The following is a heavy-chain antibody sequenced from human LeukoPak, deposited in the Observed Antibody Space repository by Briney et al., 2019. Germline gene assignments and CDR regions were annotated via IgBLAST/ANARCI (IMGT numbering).Heavy chain of an antibody. V-gene: IGHV4-59*11. CDR2: IYYSGST. CDR3: ARGSGQWGFDS. J-gene: IGHJ4*02. D-gene: IGHD3-10*01. CDR1: GVSISSHH. Sequence: SETLSLTCTVSGVSISSHHWSWIRQPPGKTLEWIGYIYYSGSTNCNPSLKCRVTISVDSSKNQFSLKLSSVTAAYTAVYYCARGSGQWGFDSWGQGTLVTVSS.